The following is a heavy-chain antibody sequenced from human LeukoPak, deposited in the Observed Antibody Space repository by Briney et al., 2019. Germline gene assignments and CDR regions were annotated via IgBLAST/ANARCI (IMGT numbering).Heavy chain of an antibody. CDR1: RYTFTSYD. CDR2: MNPNSGNT. J-gene: IGHJ4*02. D-gene: IGHD2-2*01. Sequence: ASVKVSCKASRYTFTSYDINWVRQATGQGLEWMGWMNPNSGNTGYAQKFQGRVTITRNTSISTAYMELSSLRSEDTAVYYCARGGGYCSSTSCYPDYWGQGTLVTVSS. CDR3: ARGGGYCSSTSCYPDY. V-gene: IGHV1-8*03.